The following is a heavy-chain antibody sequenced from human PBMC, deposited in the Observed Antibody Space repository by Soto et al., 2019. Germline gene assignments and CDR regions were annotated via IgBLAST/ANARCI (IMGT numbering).Heavy chain of an antibody. J-gene: IGHJ4*02. Sequence: ISYGVHRIIKDPGKGLEWVAVISYDGSNKYYADSVKGRFTISRDNSKNTLYLQMNSLRFEDTAVYYCAKGGYYFDYWGQGTLVTVSS. CDR3: AKGGYYFDY. CDR1: ISYG. CDR2: ISYDGSNK. D-gene: IGHD1-26*01. V-gene: IGHV3-30*18.